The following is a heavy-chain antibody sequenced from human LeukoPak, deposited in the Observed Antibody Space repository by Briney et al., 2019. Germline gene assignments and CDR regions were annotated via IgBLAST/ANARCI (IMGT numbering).Heavy chain of an antibody. CDR2: IKQGGSEK. CDR1: GFTFSSYW. Sequence: SGGSLRLSCAASGFTFSSYWMSWVRQAPGKGLEWVANIKQGGSEKYYVDSVKGRFTISRDNAKNSLYLQMNSLRAEDTAVYYCARDEVTMVRGVSQGMDVWGQGTTVTVSS. D-gene: IGHD3-10*01. CDR3: ARDEVTMVRGVSQGMDV. V-gene: IGHV3-7*04. J-gene: IGHJ6*02.